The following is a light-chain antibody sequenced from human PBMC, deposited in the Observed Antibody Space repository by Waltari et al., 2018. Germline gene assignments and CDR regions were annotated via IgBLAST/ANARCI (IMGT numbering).Light chain of an antibody. Sequence: QSALTQPASVSGSPGQSIAISCTGSSSDVGVYHSVSWYQQHPGKAPQLMIYEVSNRPSGVSNRFSGSKSGITASLIISGLQAEDEADYYCCSYTTSSVSSYVFGTGTKVTVL. J-gene: IGLJ1*01. CDR1: SSDVGVYHS. V-gene: IGLV2-14*01. CDR3: CSYTTSSVSSYV. CDR2: EVS.